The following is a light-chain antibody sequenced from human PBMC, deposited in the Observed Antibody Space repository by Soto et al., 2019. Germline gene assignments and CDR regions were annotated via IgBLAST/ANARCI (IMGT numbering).Light chain of an antibody. Sequence: QSALTQPASVSGSPGQSITISCTGTSSDVGGYNYVSWYQQHPGKAPKLMIYEVNNRPSGVSNRFSASKSGNTASLTISGRQAEDEDDYYCNSYTSSSTYVFGIGTKVTVL. CDR3: NSYTSSSTYV. CDR2: EVN. J-gene: IGLJ1*01. CDR1: SSDVGGYNY. V-gene: IGLV2-14*01.